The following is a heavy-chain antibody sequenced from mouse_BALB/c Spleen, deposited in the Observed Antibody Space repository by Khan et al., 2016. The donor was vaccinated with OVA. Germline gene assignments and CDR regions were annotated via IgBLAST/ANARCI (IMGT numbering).Heavy chain of an antibody. CDR2: IWSDGIT. CDR1: GFSLTTYG. J-gene: IGHJ4*01. CDR3: ARGGFYAMDY. Sequence: QVQLKESGPGLVAPSQSLSITCTVSGFSLTTYGVHWVRQPPGKGLEWLVVIWSDGITTYNSALHSRLSISKDNSKSQVFLKMNSLQTDDTAMYYCARGGFYAMDYWGQGTSVTVSS. V-gene: IGHV2-6*02.